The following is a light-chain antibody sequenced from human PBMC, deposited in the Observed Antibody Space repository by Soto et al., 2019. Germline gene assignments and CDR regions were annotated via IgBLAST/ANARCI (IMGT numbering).Light chain of an antibody. CDR1: QSVSSY. CDR3: QQRSNWPPLT. CDR2: DAS. V-gene: IGKV3-11*01. Sequence: EIVLPQSHAPLSLSPGERSTLSCRASQSVSSYLAWYQQKPGQAPRLLIYDASNRATGIPARFSGSGSGTDFTLTISSLYPEDFAVYYCQQRSNWPPLTFGGGTKVDNK. J-gene: IGKJ4*01.